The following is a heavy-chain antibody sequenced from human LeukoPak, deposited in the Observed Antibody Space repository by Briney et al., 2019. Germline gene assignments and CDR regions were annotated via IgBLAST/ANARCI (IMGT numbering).Heavy chain of an antibody. V-gene: IGHV5-51*01. J-gene: IGHJ6*03. D-gene: IGHD1-26*01. Sequence: GESLKISCKGSGYSFTSYWIGWVRQMPGKGLELMGIIHPGDSATKYSASFQGQVTISADKSISTAYLQWSSLKASDTAMYYCARTPGIVGVGYYYMDVWGKGTTVTVSS. CDR1: GYSFTSYW. CDR3: ARTPGIVGVGYYYMDV. CDR2: IHPGDSAT.